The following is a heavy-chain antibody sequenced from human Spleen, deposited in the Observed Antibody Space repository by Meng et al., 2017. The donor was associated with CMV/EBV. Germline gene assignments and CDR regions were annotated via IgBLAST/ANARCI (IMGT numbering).Heavy chain of an antibody. D-gene: IGHD6-13*01. Sequence: ASVKVSCKASGYTFSRYGISWVRQAPGQGLEWMGWISAYTGNTKYAQKLQGRVTMTRDTSISTAYMELSRLRSDDTAVYYCARVRRWRGIAPWGFDYWGQGTLVTVSS. J-gene: IGHJ4*02. CDR2: ISAYTGNT. V-gene: IGHV1-18*01. CDR3: ARVRRWRGIAPWGFDY. CDR1: GYTFSRYG.